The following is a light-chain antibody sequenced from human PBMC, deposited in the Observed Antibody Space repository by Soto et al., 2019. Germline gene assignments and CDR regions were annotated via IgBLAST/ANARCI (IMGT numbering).Light chain of an antibody. J-gene: IGKJ5*01. CDR3: QQGYDTPLT. CDR1: QSIRSY. V-gene: IGKV1-39*01. CDR2: TAS. Sequence: DIQMTQSPSSLSASVGDRVSITCRASQSIRSYLNWFQQKPGEAPNLLIYTASTLQHGVPSRFSGSGSGTDFTLTINNLQPEDFATYYCQQGYDTPLTFGQGTRLEI.